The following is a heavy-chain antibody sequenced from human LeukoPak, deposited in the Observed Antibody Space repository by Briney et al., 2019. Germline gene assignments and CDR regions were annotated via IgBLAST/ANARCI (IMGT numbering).Heavy chain of an antibody. D-gene: IGHD2-15*01. CDR2: INPSGGST. Sequence: ASVKVSCKASGYTFTSYYMHWVRQAPGQGLEWMGIINPSGGSTSYAQKFQGRVTMTEDTSTDTAYMELSSLRSEDTAVYYCATDLGYCSGGSCSTGFDPWGQGTLVTVSS. CDR3: ATDLGYCSGGSCSTGFDP. CDR1: GYTFTSYY. V-gene: IGHV1-46*01. J-gene: IGHJ5*02.